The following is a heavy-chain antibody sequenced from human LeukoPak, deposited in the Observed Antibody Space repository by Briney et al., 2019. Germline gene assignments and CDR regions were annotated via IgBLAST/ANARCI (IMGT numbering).Heavy chain of an antibody. V-gene: IGHV3-23*01. CDR2: TSGSGHNT. J-gene: IGHJ6*02. D-gene: IGHD2-8*01. CDR1: GFTFSNYA. CDR3: ARDQVNIVLMVYELYGMDV. Sequence: GGSLRLSCAASGFTFSNYAITWIRQAPGKGLEWVSSTSGSGHNTYYADSVKGRFTISRDNSKNTLYLQMNSLRAEDKAVYYCARDQVNIVLMVYELYGMDVWGQGTTVTVSS.